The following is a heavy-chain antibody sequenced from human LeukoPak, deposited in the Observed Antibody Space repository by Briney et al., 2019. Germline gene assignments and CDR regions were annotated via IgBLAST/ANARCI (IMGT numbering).Heavy chain of an antibody. Sequence: SETLSLTCTVSGGSISSYYWNWIRQPPGKGLEWIGSIYHSGSTYYNPSLKGRVTISVDTSKNQFSLKLSSVTAADTAVYYCARGPGERSGYYAWGQGTLVTVSS. CDR3: ARGPGERSGYYA. V-gene: IGHV4-59*08. D-gene: IGHD3-3*01. CDR1: GGSISSYY. J-gene: IGHJ4*02. CDR2: IYHSGST.